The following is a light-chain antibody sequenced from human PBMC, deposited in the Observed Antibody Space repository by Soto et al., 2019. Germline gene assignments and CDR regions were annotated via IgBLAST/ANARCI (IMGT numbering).Light chain of an antibody. J-gene: IGKJ2*01. CDR2: SAS. Sequence: EIVMTQSPATLSVSPGERATLSCRASQSISTELAWYQQKPGQPPRLLIYSASTRATGVPARFTGSGSGSEFTLTLRGLQSEDFAVYYCQQGHNWPLTFCQGTRLEI. CDR3: QQGHNWPLT. V-gene: IGKV3-15*01. CDR1: QSISTE.